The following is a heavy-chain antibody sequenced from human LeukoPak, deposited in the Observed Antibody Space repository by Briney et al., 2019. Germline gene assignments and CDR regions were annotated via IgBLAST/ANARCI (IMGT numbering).Heavy chain of an antibody. CDR2: IYSGGST. CDR3: ARVRGYSGYEGRYYYYGMDV. Sequence: PGESLRLSCAASGFTVSSNYMSWVRQAPGKGLEWVSVIYSGGSTYYADSVKGRFTISRDNSKNTLYLQMNSLRAEDTAVYYCARVRGYSGYEGRYYYYGMDVWGQGTTVTVSS. CDR1: GFTVSSNY. V-gene: IGHV3-53*01. D-gene: IGHD5-12*01. J-gene: IGHJ6*02.